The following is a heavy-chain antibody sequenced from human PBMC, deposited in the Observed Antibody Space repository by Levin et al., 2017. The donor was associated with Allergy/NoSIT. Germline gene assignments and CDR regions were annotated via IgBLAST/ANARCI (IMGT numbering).Heavy chain of an antibody. CDR2: IYYSGST. D-gene: IGHD3-9*01. Sequence: PSETLSLTCTVSGGSISSSSYYWGWIRQPPGKGLEWIGSIYYSGSTYYNPSLKSRVTISVDTSKNQFSLKLSSVTAADTAVYYCARQDGYYDILTGYYEFGSFDYWCQGTLVTVSS. V-gene: IGHV4-39*01. CDR1: GGSISSSSYY. CDR3: ARQDGYYDILTGYYEFGSFDY. J-gene: IGHJ4*02.